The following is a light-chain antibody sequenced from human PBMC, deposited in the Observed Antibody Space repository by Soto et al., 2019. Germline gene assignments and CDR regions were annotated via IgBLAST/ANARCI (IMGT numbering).Light chain of an antibody. CDR2: KAS. Sequence: DIQMTQSPSTLSASVGDRVTITCRASQSVNNWLAWYQQKPGKAPKLLIYKASTLQTGVPSRFSGSGSGTDFTLTSSSLQPDDAATYYCQQDNSYSWTFGQGTKVEI. V-gene: IGKV1-5*03. CDR1: QSVNNW. CDR3: QQDNSYSWT. J-gene: IGKJ1*01.